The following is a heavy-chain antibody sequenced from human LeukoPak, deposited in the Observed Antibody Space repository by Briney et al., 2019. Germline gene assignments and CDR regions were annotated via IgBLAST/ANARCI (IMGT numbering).Heavy chain of an antibody. J-gene: IGHJ5*02. CDR2: IIPIFGTV. Sequence: ASVKVSCKASGYTFTGYYIHWVRQAPGQGLEWMGGIIPIFGTVNYAQKFQGRVTITADESTSTAYMELSSLRSEDTAVYYCAREYEAAAGTLVNWFDPWGQGTLVTVSS. D-gene: IGHD6-13*01. CDR3: AREYEAAAGTLVNWFDP. CDR1: GYTFTGYY. V-gene: IGHV1-69*13.